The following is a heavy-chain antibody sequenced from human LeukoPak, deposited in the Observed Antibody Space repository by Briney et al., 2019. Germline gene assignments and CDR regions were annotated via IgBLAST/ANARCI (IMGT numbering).Heavy chain of an antibody. Sequence: GGSLRLSCAASGFTVSSNYMSWVRQAPGKGLEWVSVIYTGGSTYYADSVKGRFTISRDNSKNTLYLQMNSMRAEDTAVYYCARDKGGNYFDYWGQGTLVTVSS. V-gene: IGHV3-53*01. CDR2: IYTGGST. CDR1: GFTVSSNY. CDR3: ARDKGGNYFDY. J-gene: IGHJ4*02.